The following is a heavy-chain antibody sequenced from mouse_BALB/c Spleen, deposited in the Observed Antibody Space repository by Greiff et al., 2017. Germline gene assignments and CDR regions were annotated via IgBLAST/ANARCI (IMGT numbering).Heavy chain of an antibody. CDR3: AKGWGSSLDY. CDR1: GYTFTSYW. V-gene: IGHV1-7*01. Sequence: QVQLQQSGAELAKPGASVKMSCKASGYTFTSYWMHWVKQRPGQGLEWIGYINPSTGYTEYNQKFKDKATLTADKSSSTAYMQLSSLTSEDSAVYYCAKGWGSSLDYWGQGTTLTVSS. D-gene: IGHD1-1*01. CDR2: INPSTGYT. J-gene: IGHJ2*01.